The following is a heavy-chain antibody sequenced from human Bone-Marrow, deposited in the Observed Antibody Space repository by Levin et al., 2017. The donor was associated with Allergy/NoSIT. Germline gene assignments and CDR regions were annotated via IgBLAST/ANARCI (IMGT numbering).Heavy chain of an antibody. CDR2: TYYRSKWSN. CDR1: GDSVSSNTAA. J-gene: IGHJ3*02. CDR3: ARDRLRGGGGAPEAFAI. V-gene: IGHV6-1*01. D-gene: IGHD2-21*01. Sequence: SSETLSLTCAIPGDSVSSNTAAWNWIRQSPSRGLEWLGRTYYRSKWSNDYAVSVKSRITINPDTSKNQFYLQLNSVTPEDTAVYYCARDRLRGGGGAPEAFAIWGQGTMVTVSS.